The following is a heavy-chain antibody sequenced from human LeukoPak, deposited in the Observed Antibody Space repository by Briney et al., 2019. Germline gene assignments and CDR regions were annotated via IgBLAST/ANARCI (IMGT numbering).Heavy chain of an antibody. CDR3: ARDPPYSNYGPAHED. D-gene: IGHD4-11*01. Sequence: GASVKVPCKASGYTFTSYDINWVRQATGQGLEWMGWMNPNSGNTGYAQKFQGRVTITADESTSTAYMELSSLRSEDTAVYYCARDPPYSNYGPAHEDWGQGTLVTVSS. J-gene: IGHJ4*02. CDR2: MNPNSGNT. V-gene: IGHV1-8*03. CDR1: GYTFTSYD.